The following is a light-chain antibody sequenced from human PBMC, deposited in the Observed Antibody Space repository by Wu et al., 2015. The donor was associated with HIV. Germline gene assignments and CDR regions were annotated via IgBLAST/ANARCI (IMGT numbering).Light chain of an antibody. Sequence: AIGITQSPSSLSASTGDRVIITCRASQDISSYLAWYQQEPGKAPKLLMYATSTLQSGVPSRFSGSGSGTDFTLTISCLQSDDFASYFCQQYYSHPVTFGGGTKVESK. CDR3: QQYYSHPVT. CDR2: ATS. CDR1: QDISSY. J-gene: IGKJ4*01. V-gene: IGKV1-8*01.